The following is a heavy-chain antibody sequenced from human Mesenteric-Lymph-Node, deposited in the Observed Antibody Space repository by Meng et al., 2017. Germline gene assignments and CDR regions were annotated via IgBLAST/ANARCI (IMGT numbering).Heavy chain of an antibody. J-gene: IGHJ6*02. CDR2: ISYDGSNK. CDR1: GFNFNIYA. D-gene: IGHD3-10*01. Sequence: GESLKISCVASGFNFNIYAMPWVRQAPGKGLEWVATISYDGSNKYYADSVKGRFTISRDNAKNTLYLHMNSLRAEDTAVYYCARDKAERVRGVIGYWWGMDLWGQGTTVTVSS. CDR3: ARDKAERVRGVIGYWWGMDL. V-gene: IGHV3-30*04.